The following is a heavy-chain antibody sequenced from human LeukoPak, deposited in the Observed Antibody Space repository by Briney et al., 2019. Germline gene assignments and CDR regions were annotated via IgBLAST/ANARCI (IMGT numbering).Heavy chain of an antibody. CDR2: IWYDGSNK. CDR1: GFTFSSYG. J-gene: IGHJ4*02. Sequence: GGSLRLSCAASGFTFSSYGMHWVRQAPGKGLEWVAVIWYDGSNKYYADSVKGRFTISRDNSKNTLYLQMNSMRAEATAVYYCAKGMYDCVWGSYEPAFDYWGQGTLVTVSS. CDR3: AKGMYDCVWGSYEPAFDY. V-gene: IGHV3-33*06. D-gene: IGHD3-16*01.